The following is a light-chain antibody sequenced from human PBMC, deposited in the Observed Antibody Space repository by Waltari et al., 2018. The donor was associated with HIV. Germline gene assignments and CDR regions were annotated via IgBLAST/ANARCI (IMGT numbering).Light chain of an antibody. CDR2: KDS. J-gene: IGLJ2*01. CDR3: QVWDNNSGI. V-gene: IGLV3-9*01. CDR1: NIDSKN. Sequence: SYELTQSPPVSVALGQTARITCGGLNIDSKNVHWYQRKPGQAPVLVIYKDSSRPSGIPERFSGSNSGNTATLSINRAQAGDEADYYCQVWDNNSGIFGGGTKLTVL.